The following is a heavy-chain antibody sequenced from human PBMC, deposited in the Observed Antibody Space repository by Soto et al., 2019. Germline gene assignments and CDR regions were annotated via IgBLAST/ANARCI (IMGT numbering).Heavy chain of an antibody. V-gene: IGHV4-4*07. D-gene: IGHD1-26*01. CDR1: GGSISSYY. CDR2: IYTSGST. J-gene: IGHJ6*02. Sequence: SETLSLTCTVSGGSISSYYWSWIRQPAGKGLEWIGRIYTSGSTNYNPSLKSRVTMSADTSKNQFSLKLSSVTAADTAVYYCARYWDSGSYYYGMDVWGQGTTVSVSS. CDR3: ARYWDSGSYYYGMDV.